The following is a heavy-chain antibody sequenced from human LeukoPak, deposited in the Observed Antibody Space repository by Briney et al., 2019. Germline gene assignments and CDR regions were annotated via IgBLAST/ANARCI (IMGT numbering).Heavy chain of an antibody. Sequence: ASVKVSCKASGGTFSSYAISWVRQAPGQGLEWMGRIIPILGIANYAQKFQGRVTITADKSTSTAYMELSSLRSEDTAVYYCASHGPYYYDSSGPSWDDYWGQGTLVTVSS. CDR2: IIPILGIA. CDR1: GGTFSSYA. D-gene: IGHD3-22*01. V-gene: IGHV1-69*04. CDR3: ASHGPYYYDSSGPSWDDY. J-gene: IGHJ4*02.